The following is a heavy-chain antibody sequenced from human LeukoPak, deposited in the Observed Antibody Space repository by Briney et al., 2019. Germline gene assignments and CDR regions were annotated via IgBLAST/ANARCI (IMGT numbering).Heavy chain of an antibody. Sequence: GGSLRLSCAASGFTFSSYAMHWVRQAPGKGLEWVAVISYDGSNKYYADSVKGRFTISRDNSKNTLYLQMSSLRAEDTAVYYCARDQKYYYDRGNFDPWGQGTLVTVSS. J-gene: IGHJ5*02. V-gene: IGHV3-30-3*01. CDR1: GFTFSSYA. CDR3: ARDQKYYYDRGNFDP. CDR2: ISYDGSNK. D-gene: IGHD3-22*01.